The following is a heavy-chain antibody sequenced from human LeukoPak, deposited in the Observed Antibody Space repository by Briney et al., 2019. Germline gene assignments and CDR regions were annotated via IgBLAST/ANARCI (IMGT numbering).Heavy chain of an antibody. CDR1: GFTFSSYG. CDR3: ATLMTTVTDAFDI. Sequence: SGGSLRLSCAASGFTFSSYGMHWVRQAPGKGLEWVAVIWYDGSNKYYADSVKGRFTISRDNSKNTLYLQMNSLRAEDTAVYYCATLMTTVTDAFDIWGQGTMVTVSS. D-gene: IGHD4-17*01. CDR2: IWYDGSNK. V-gene: IGHV3-33*01. J-gene: IGHJ3*02.